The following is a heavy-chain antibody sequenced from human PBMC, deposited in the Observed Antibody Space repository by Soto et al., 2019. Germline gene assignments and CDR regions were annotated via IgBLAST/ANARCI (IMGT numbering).Heavy chain of an antibody. CDR3: ARDAVRYSSEFSSGWFGP. V-gene: IGHV4-4*02. CDR2: IYHSGST. Sequence: SETLSLTCAVSGGSISSSNWWSWVRQPPGKGLEWIGEIYHSGSTNYNPSLKSRVTISVDKSKNQFSLKLSSVTAADTAVYYCARDAVRYSSEFSSGWFGPWGQGTLVTVSS. J-gene: IGHJ5*02. D-gene: IGHD6-19*01. CDR1: GGSISSSNW.